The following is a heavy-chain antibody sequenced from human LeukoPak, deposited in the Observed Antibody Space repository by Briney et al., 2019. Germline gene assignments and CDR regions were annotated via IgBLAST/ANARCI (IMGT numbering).Heavy chain of an antibody. CDR1: GFTFSSSR. CDR2: INTYGSST. CDR3: GRSWGEDY. J-gene: IGHJ4*02. Sequence: PGGSLRLSCAASGFTFSSSRMLWVRQTPGKGLVWVSNINTYGSSTNYADSVKGRFAISRDNAKNTLYLQMDSLRVEDTAIYYCGRSWGEDYWGKGTLVTVSS. V-gene: IGHV3-74*01. D-gene: IGHD3-16*01.